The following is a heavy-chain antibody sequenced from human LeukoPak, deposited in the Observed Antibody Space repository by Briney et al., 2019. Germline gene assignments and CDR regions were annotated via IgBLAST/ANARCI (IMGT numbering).Heavy chain of an antibody. Sequence: SETLSLTCTVSGGSISSYYWSWIRQPPGKGLEWIGEVNHSGSTNYNSSLKSRVTISVDTSKNQFPLKLSSVTAADTACFYCARGRITMVGGPPLCFDPWGKGPLVTVSS. J-gene: IGHJ5*02. CDR2: VNHSGST. V-gene: IGHV4-34*01. CDR3: ARGRITMVGGPPLCFDP. CDR1: GGSISSYY. D-gene: IGHD3-10*01.